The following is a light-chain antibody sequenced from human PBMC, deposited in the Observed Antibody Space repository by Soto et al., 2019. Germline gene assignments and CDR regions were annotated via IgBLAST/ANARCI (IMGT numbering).Light chain of an antibody. J-gene: IGKJ2*01. CDR3: QQYNNCPYT. CDR1: QIVSSN. Sequence: EIVMTQSPATLSVSPGERATLSCRASQIVSSNLAWYQQKPGQAPRLLIYGASTRATGIPARFSGSGSGTEFTLTISSLQSEDFAVYYCQQYNNCPYTFGQGTKLEMK. V-gene: IGKV3-15*01. CDR2: GAS.